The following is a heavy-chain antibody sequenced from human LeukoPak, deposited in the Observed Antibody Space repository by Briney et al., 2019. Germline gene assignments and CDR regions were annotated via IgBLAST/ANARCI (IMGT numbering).Heavy chain of an antibody. D-gene: IGHD3-22*01. Sequence: GGSLRLSCAASGFTFSSYAMSWVRQAPGKGLEWVSAISGSGGSTYYADSVKGRFTISRDNSKNTLYLQMNSLRAGDTAVYYCAKDGGATMIVVVIPHYFDYWGQGTLVTVSS. CDR3: AKDGGATMIVVVIPHYFDY. V-gene: IGHV3-23*01. CDR2: ISGSGGST. CDR1: GFTFSSYA. J-gene: IGHJ4*02.